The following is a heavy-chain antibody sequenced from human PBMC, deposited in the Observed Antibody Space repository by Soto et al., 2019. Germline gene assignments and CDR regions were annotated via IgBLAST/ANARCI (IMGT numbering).Heavy chain of an antibody. CDR2: LFYSGGT. V-gene: IGHV4-39*07. CDR1: GGPTSIRKNN. Sequence: PKGDLSRTCADSGGPTSIRKNNWGWLPQPPGKGLEWIGHLFYSGGTYYIPSLKSRVSISVDTSKNEFSLKLTSITAADTAIYFCARRGGGDYVFDSWGQGIPVTVSS. CDR3: ARRGGGDYVFDS. D-gene: IGHD4-17*01. J-gene: IGHJ4*02.